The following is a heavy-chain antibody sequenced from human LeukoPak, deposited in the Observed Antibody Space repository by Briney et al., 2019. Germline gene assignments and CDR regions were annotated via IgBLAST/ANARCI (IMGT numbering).Heavy chain of an antibody. J-gene: IGHJ3*02. CDR2: VDPEDGET. CDR3: ATSSSTRGPAKMGFDN. V-gene: IGHV1-69-2*01. Sequence: VASVKVSCKVSGYTFTDYYMHWVQQAPGKGLEWMGLVDPEDGETIYAEKFQGRVTITADTSTDTASMELSSLRSEDTAVYYCATSSSTRGPAKMGFDNWGQGTMVTVSS. D-gene: IGHD6-13*01. CDR1: GYTFTDYY.